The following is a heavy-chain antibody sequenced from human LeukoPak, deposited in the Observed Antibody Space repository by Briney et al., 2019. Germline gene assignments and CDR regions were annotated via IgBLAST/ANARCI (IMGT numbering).Heavy chain of an antibody. CDR2: INQDGSVK. CDR1: GFTFSNYW. Sequence: GGSLRLSCTASGFTFSNYWTSWVRQAPGKGLEWVANINQDGSVKYYVDSMKGRFTISRDNAKNSVYLQMSSPRVDDTAVYLCARIGYSSSSFDYWGQGTLATVSS. CDR3: ARIGYSSSSFDY. D-gene: IGHD6-6*01. V-gene: IGHV3-7*01. J-gene: IGHJ4*02.